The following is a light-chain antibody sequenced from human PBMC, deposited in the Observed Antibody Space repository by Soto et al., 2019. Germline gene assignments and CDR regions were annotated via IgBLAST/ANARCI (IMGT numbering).Light chain of an antibody. CDR3: SSYTSSTTPYV. CDR1: SSDVGRYNY. CDR2: DVT. Sequence: QSALTQPASVSGSPGQSITISCTGTSSDVGRYNYVSWYQQHPVKAPKLMIYDVTNRPSGVSDRFSGSKSGNTASLTISGLQAEDDADYYCSSYTSSTTPYVFGTGTKVTVL. V-gene: IGLV2-14*01. J-gene: IGLJ1*01.